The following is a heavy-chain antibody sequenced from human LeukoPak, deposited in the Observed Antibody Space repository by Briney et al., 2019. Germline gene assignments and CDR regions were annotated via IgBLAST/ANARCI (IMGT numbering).Heavy chain of an antibody. D-gene: IGHD4-17*01. J-gene: IGHJ5*02. Sequence: SETLSLTCTVSGGSMSGFYWSWMRQPPGRGLEWIVYIYYTGGINYNPSLKSRVTMSVDTSKNQFSLQLSSVTTADTAVYYCARVFTMTHIGVWFDPWGQGTLVTVSS. CDR3: ARVFTMTHIGVWFDP. CDR1: GGSMSGFY. CDR2: IYYTGGI. V-gene: IGHV4-59*01.